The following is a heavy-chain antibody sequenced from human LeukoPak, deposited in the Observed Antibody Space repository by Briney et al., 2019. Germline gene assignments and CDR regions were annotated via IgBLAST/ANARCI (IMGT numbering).Heavy chain of an antibody. CDR1: GFTFSSYA. D-gene: IGHD3-9*01. J-gene: IGHJ4*02. CDR3: ARDSYDILTGYYQGDY. V-gene: IGHV3-23*01. CDR2: ISGSGGST. Sequence: GGSLRLSCAASGFTFSSYAMSWVRQAPGRGLEWVSTISGSGGSTYYTDSVKGRFTISRDNSKNTLYLQMNSLRAEDTAVYYCARDSYDILTGYYQGDYWGQGTLVTVSS.